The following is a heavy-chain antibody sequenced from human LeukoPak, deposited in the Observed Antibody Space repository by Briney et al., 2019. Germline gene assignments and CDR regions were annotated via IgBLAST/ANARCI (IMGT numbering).Heavy chain of an antibody. CDR2: IASDESHT. J-gene: IGHJ3*02. V-gene: IGHV3-30*04. D-gene: IGHD2-21*02. CDR3: ARERQDTVIHSVAFDI. CDR1: GFTFSNYF. Sequence: QPGGSLRLSCAASGFTFSNYFMHWVRQAPGKGLEWVADIASDESHTFYVESVKGRFTISRDNSKNTLYLQMNSLRAEDTAVYFCARERQDTVIHSVAFDIWGQGTMVTVSS.